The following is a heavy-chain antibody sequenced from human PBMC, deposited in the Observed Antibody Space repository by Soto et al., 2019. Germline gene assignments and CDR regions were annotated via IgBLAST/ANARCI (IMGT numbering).Heavy chain of an antibody. CDR2: IIPILGTA. CDR3: ARQVYYGSGSYYHSYYGMDV. Sequence: QVQLVQSGAEVKKPGSSVKVSCKASGGTFSSYAISWVRQAPGQGLEWMGGIIPILGTANYAQKFQGRVTITADESTSTDYMERISLRSEDTAVYYWARQVYYGSGSYYHSYYGMDVWGQGTTVTVSS. CDR1: GGTFSSYA. J-gene: IGHJ6*02. D-gene: IGHD3-10*01. V-gene: IGHV1-69*01.